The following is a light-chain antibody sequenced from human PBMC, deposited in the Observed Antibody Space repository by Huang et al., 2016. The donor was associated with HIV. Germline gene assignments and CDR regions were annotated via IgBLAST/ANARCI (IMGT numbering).Light chain of an antibody. CDR2: KAS. V-gene: IGKV1-5*03. J-gene: IGKJ1*01. Sequence: DIQVTQSPSTLSAFVGDRVNITCRTSQRISTWLAWYQQRPGKAPNLLISKASNLETWVPSRFSGNGSGTEFTLTIYGLQPDDLATYYCQHQWTFGQGTKVEIK. CDR3: QHQWT. CDR1: QRISTW.